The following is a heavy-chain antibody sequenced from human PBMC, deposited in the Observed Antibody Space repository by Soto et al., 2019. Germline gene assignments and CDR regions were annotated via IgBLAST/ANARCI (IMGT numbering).Heavy chain of an antibody. CDR3: ARVKENCSTTSCYKFFDF. D-gene: IGHD2-2*02. CDR2: IIPMYGMP. J-gene: IGHJ4*02. Sequence: SVKVSFKASGGTFSSYAVSWVREAPGQGLEWVGEIIPMYGMPNLAHRFQGRVTVTADESTSTVYMEVSSLRSEDTAIYYCARVKENCSTTSCYKFFDFWGQGTLVTVS. V-gene: IGHV1-69*13. CDR1: GGTFSSYA.